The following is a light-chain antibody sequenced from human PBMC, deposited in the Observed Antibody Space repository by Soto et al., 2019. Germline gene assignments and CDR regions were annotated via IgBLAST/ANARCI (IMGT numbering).Light chain of an antibody. CDR1: QSITGNS. CDR3: QQYGSSYT. V-gene: IGKV3-20*01. CDR2: GAS. J-gene: IGKJ2*01. Sequence: DIVVTQSPGPLSLSPGERATLSCRASQSITGNSLAWYQHKPGQAPRLLFYGASNKIPGSPERFSGSGSGTDFTLTISRLEPEDFAVYYCQQYGSSYTFGQGTKLEIK.